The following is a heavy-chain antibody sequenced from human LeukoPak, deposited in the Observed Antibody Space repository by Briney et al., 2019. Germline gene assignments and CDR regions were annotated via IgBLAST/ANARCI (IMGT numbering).Heavy chain of an antibody. V-gene: IGHV1-2*02. CDR2: INPNSGGT. D-gene: IGHD6-19*01. CDR3: AREEGSGCYDS. CDR1: GYTFTGYY. J-gene: IGHJ4*02. Sequence: GASVKVSCKASGYTFTGYYMHWVRQAPGQGLEWMGWINPNSGGTNYAQKFQGRVTMTRDTSITTAYMELSRLRSDDTAVYYFAREEGSGCYDSWGQGTRLTVSS.